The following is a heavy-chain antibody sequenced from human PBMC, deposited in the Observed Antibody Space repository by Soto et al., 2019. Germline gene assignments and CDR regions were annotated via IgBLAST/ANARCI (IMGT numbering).Heavy chain of an antibody. D-gene: IGHD3-22*01. CDR2: INPSGGGT. V-gene: IGHV1-46*01. Sequence: ASVKVSCKASGYTFTSYYMHWVRQAPGQGLEWMGMINPSGGGTTYAQKFQGRVTMTRDTSTSTVYMELSSLRSEDTAVYYCAREEYYDGSGYWGPFDSWGQGTLVTVSS. CDR3: AREEYYDGSGYWGPFDS. J-gene: IGHJ4*02. CDR1: GYTFTSYY.